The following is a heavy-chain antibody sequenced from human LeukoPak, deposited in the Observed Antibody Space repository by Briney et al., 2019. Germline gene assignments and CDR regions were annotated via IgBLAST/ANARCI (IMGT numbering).Heavy chain of an antibody. D-gene: IGHD2-15*01. J-gene: IGHJ1*01. V-gene: IGHV3-23*01. CDR3: AQQLGYCSGCTCYFTY. CDR1: GFTFSSYA. Sequence: GGSLRLSCAASGFTFSSYAMSWVRQAPGKGLEWVAAISNSGGDTFYSDSGKGRFTIARDNSKNTLYLQMNSLRVDDTAVYYCAQQLGYCSGCTCYFTYWGQGTLVTVSS. CDR2: ISNSGGDT.